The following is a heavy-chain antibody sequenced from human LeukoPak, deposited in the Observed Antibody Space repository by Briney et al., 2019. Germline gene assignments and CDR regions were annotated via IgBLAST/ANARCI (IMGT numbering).Heavy chain of an antibody. J-gene: IGHJ6*03. CDR2: IKQDGSEK. CDR3: ARLDGYSSSWYMNYYYYMDV. V-gene: IGHV3-7*01. Sequence: PGGSLRLSCAASGFTFSSYWMSWVRQAPGKGLEWVANIKQDGSEKYYVDSVKGRFTISRDNAKNSLYLQMNSLRAEDTAVYYCARLDGYSSSWYMNYYYYMDVWGEGTTVTVSS. CDR1: GFTFSSYW. D-gene: IGHD6-13*01.